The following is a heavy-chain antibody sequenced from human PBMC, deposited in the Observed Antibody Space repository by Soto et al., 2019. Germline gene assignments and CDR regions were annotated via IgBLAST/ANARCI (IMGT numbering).Heavy chain of an antibody. CDR1: GFTFSSYA. CDR2: ISYDGSNK. D-gene: IGHD2-15*01. V-gene: IGHV3-30-3*01. CDR3: AREELYCSGGSCQNGPLDY. Sequence: QVQLVESGGGGVQPGRSLRLSCAASGFTFSSYAMHWVRQAPGKGLEWVAVISYDGSNKYYADSVKGRFTISRDNSKNTRYLQMNSLRAEDTAVYYCAREELYCSGGSCQNGPLDYWGQGTLVTVSS. J-gene: IGHJ4*02.